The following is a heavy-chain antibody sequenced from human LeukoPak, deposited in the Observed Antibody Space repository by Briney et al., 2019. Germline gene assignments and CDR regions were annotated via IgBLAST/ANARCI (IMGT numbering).Heavy chain of an antibody. D-gene: IGHD6-19*01. CDR2: ISGSGGST. CDR3: ARLCIAVAGTARFDP. Sequence: PGGSLRLSCAASGFTFSSYAMSWVRQAPGKGLEWVSAISGSGGSTYYADSVKGRFTISRDNSKNTLYLQMNSLRAEDTAVYYCARLCIAVAGTARFDPWGQGTLVTVSS. J-gene: IGHJ5*02. V-gene: IGHV3-23*01. CDR1: GFTFSSYA.